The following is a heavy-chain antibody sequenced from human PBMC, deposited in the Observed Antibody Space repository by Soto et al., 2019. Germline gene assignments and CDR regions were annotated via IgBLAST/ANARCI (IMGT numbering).Heavy chain of an antibody. CDR3: ARAWYCSGGTCYSDS. J-gene: IGHJ4*02. V-gene: IGHV1-18*01. Sequence: GASVKVSCKASGYTFTSYGVSWVRQAPGQGLEWMGWISAYNGNTNYAQNLQGRVTLTTDTSTSTAYMELRSLRSDDAAVYYCARAWYCSGGTCYSDSWGQGTPVTVSS. CDR2: ISAYNGNT. CDR1: GYTFTSYG. D-gene: IGHD2-15*01.